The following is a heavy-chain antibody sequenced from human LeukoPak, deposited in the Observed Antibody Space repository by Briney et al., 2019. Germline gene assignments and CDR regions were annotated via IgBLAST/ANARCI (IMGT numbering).Heavy chain of an antibody. J-gene: IGHJ4*02. V-gene: IGHV3-66*01. CDR2: IYSGVST. D-gene: IGHD6-19*01. Sequence: GGSLRLSCAASGFTVSSNYMSWVRQAPGKGLGWVSVIYSGVSTYYADSVKGRFTISRDNSKNTLYLQMNSLRAEDTAVYYCARDLVAVAPLVFGGQGTLVTVSS. CDR3: ARDLVAVAPLVF. CDR1: GFTVSSNY.